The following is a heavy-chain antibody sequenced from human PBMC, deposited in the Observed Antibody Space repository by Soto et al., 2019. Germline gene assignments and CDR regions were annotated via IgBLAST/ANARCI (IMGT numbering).Heavy chain of an antibody. Sequence: GGSLRLSCAASGFTFSSYGMHWVRQAPGKGLEWVAVISYDGSNKYYADSVKGRFTISRDNSKNTLYLQMNSLRAEDTAVYYCAKDLRRDIVVVVAAGMDVWGQGTTVTVSS. J-gene: IGHJ6*02. CDR2: ISYDGSNK. CDR3: AKDLRRDIVVVVAAGMDV. D-gene: IGHD2-15*01. V-gene: IGHV3-30*18. CDR1: GFTFSSYG.